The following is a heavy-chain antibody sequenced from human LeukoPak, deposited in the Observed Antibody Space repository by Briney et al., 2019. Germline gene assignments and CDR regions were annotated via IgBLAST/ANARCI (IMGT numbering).Heavy chain of an antibody. Sequence: GGSLRLSCAASGFTFSSYSMNWVRQAPGKGLEWVSYISSSSSTIYYADSVKGRFTISRDNAKNSLYLQMNSLRAEDTAVYYCARDMVRGVPYFDYWGQGTLVTVSS. D-gene: IGHD3-10*01. CDR1: GFTFSSYS. J-gene: IGHJ4*02. CDR2: ISSSSSTI. V-gene: IGHV3-48*04. CDR3: ARDMVRGVPYFDY.